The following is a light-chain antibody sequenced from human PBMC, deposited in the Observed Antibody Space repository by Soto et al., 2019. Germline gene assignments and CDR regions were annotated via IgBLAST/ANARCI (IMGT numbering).Light chain of an antibody. V-gene: IGKV1-5*03. J-gene: IGKJ2*01. CDR2: RVS. CDR3: HHYTTSPFT. CDR1: QPINDY. Sequence: DIPMTQSPSTLSASVGDRVTITCRATQPINDYLAWYQQKPGKAPKLLIYRVSHLESGVPSRFSGRGSATQFTLTIDTLQPDDFATYYCHHYTTSPFTFGQGTKIEIK.